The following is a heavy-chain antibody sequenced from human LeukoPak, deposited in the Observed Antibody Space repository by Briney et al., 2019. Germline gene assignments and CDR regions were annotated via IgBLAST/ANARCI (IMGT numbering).Heavy chain of an antibody. CDR3: AKAQGIAVAMNYYYYYGMDA. J-gene: IGHJ6*02. V-gene: IGHV3-30*04. CDR2: ISFDGKKT. Sequence: PGGSLRLSCTASGFTFSSYSIHWVRQAPCKGLEWVALISFDGKKTAYADSVKGRFTISRDNSKNTLYLQMISLRAEDTAVYYCAKAQGIAVAMNYYYYYGMDAWGQGTTVTVSS. D-gene: IGHD6-19*01. CDR1: GFTFSSYS.